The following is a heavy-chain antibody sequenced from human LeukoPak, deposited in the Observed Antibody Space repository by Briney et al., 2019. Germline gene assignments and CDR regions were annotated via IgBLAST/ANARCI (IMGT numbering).Heavy chain of an antibody. CDR2: IYDSAST. CDR3: ARVGFGGYSYGYVDF. V-gene: IGHV4-39*01. J-gene: IGHJ4*02. CDR1: GGSISSSRYS. D-gene: IGHD5-18*01. Sequence: SETLSLTCTVSGGSISSSRYSWGWIRQPPGKGLEWIGTIYDSASTYYNPSLKSRVTISADTSKNQLSQRLSSVTAADTAVYYCARVGFGGYSYGYVDFWGQGTQVTVSS.